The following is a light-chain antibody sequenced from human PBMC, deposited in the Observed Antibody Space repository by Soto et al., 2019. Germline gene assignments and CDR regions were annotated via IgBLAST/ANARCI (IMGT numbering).Light chain of an antibody. CDR1: QSVSSS. J-gene: IGKJ1*01. Sequence: EIVITQSPATLSVSPGERATLSCRASQSVSSSLAWYQQKPGQAPRLLIYAASTRATGIPARFSGSASGTEFTLTISSLQSEDFAVYYCQQYNNWPTMTFGQGTKVDIK. CDR2: AAS. CDR3: QQYNNWPTMT. V-gene: IGKV3-15*01.